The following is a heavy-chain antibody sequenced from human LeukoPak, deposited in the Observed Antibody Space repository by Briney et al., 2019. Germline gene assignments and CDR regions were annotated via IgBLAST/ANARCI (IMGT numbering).Heavy chain of an antibody. Sequence: GASVKVSCKASGGTFSSYAISWVRQAPGQGLEWMGWISGYNGYTNYAQKFQFRVTMTTDTSTSTAYMELRSLTSDDTAVYYCAREHPRGEVDDFDYWGQGTLVTVSS. CDR1: GGTFSSYA. V-gene: IGHV1-18*01. CDR2: ISGYNGYT. J-gene: IGHJ4*02. CDR3: AREHPRGEVDDFDY. D-gene: IGHD3-16*01.